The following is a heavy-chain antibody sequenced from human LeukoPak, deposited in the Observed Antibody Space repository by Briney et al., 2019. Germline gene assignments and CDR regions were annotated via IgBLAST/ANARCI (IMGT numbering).Heavy chain of an antibody. CDR1: GFTFSSYA. D-gene: IGHD6-19*01. J-gene: IGHJ4*02. Sequence: GGSLRLSCAASGFTFSSYAMSWVRQAPGKGLEWVSAISGSGGSTYYADSVKGRFTISRDNSKNTLYLQMNSLRAEDTAVYYCAKRLAVAGTPYYFDYWGQGTLVTVSS. V-gene: IGHV3-23*01. CDR3: AKRLAVAGTPYYFDY. CDR2: ISGSGGST.